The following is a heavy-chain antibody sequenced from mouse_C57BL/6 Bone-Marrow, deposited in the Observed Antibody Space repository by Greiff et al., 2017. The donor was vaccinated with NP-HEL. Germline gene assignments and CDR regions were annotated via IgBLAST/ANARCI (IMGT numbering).Heavy chain of an antibody. Sequence: VQLVESGAELVRPGTSVKVSCKASGYAFTNYLIEWVKQRPGQGLEWIGVINPGSGGTNYNEKFKGKATLTADKSSSTAYMQLSSLTSEDSAVYFCAIYYDYDGWYFDVWGTGTTVTVSS. CDR3: AIYYDYDGWYFDV. CDR1: GYAFTNYL. J-gene: IGHJ1*03. CDR2: INPGSGGT. V-gene: IGHV1-54*01. D-gene: IGHD2-4*01.